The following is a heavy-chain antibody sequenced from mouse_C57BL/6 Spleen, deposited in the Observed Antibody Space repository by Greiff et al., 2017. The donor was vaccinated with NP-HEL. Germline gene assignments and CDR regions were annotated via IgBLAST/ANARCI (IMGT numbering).Heavy chain of an antibody. J-gene: IGHJ2*01. CDR1: GYTFTSYG. D-gene: IGHD1-1*01. CDR2: IYPRSGDT. CDR3: VFLTVVATGVFDY. Sequence: VQLQQSGAELARPGASVKLSCKASGYTFTSYGISWVKQRTGQGLEWIGEIYPRSGDTYYNEKFKGKATLTADNSSSTAYMEIRSLTSEDSAVYFCVFLTVVATGVFDYWGQGTTLTVSS. V-gene: IGHV1-81*01.